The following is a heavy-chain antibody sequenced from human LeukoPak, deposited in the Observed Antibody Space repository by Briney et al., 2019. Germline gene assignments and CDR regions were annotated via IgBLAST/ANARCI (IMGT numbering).Heavy chain of an antibody. CDR1: GGSISGSNYY. J-gene: IGHJ5*02. V-gene: IGHV4-39*07. CDR2: IFYTGSS. Sequence: SETLSLTCTVSGGSISGSNYYWGWIRQPPGKGLEWIGSIFYTGSSYYNPSLKSRVTLSVDTSKDQFSLKLSSVTAADTAVYYCARVKGTEWNWFDLWGQGTLVTVSS. D-gene: IGHD2-8*01. CDR3: ARVKGTEWNWFDL.